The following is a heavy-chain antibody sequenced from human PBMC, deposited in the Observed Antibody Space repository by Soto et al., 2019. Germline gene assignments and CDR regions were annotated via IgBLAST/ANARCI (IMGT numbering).Heavy chain of an antibody. CDR3: LLNYYDTGAYYPYYFDY. J-gene: IGHJ4*02. V-gene: IGHV3-15*01. CDR1: GASLGGAC. CDR2: IKSKLDGGTT. D-gene: IGHD3-22*01. Sequence: LTYAVSGASLGGACWTWNRQCPGKGRAWVGRIKSKLDGGTTDYAAPVKGRFSVSRDDSKTTLYLQMNSLKTEDTAVYYCLLNYYDTGAYYPYYFDYWGQGPLVTCSS.